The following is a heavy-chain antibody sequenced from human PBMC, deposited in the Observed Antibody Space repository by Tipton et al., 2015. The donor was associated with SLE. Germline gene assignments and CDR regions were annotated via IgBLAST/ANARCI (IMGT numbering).Heavy chain of an antibody. Sequence: TLSLTCTVSGGSISSSSYYWGWIRQPPGKGRGWIGSIYYSGSTYYNPSLKSRVTISVDTSKNQFSLKLSSVTAADTAVYYCARGGIADPLDYWGQGTLVTVSS. V-gene: IGHV4-39*07. D-gene: IGHD6-13*01. CDR1: GGSISSSSYY. CDR2: IYYSGST. J-gene: IGHJ4*02. CDR3: ARGGIADPLDY.